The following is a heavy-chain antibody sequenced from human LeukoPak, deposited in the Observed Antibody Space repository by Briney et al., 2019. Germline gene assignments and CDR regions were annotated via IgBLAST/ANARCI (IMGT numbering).Heavy chain of an antibody. Sequence: GGSLRLSCAASGFTVSSNYMSWVRQAPGKGLEWVSVIYSGGSTYYADSVKGRFTISRDNAKNSLYLQMNSLRAEDTAVYYCARGDDFWSGYLATNFDYWGQGTLVTVSS. J-gene: IGHJ4*02. CDR3: ARGDDFWSGYLATNFDY. CDR2: IYSGGST. D-gene: IGHD3-3*01. V-gene: IGHV3-53*01. CDR1: GFTVSSNY.